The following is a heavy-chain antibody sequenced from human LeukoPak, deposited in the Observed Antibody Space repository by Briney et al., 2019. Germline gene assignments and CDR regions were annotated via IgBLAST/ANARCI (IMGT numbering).Heavy chain of an antibody. CDR1: GGSISSYY. Sequence: SSETLSLTCTVSGGSISSYYWSWIRQPPGKGLEWIGYIYYSGSTNYNPSLKSRVTIPVDTSKNQFSLKLSSVTAADTAVYYCARESGSSEIFDYGGQEPLVTVPS. J-gene: IGHJ4*02. V-gene: IGHV4-59*01. D-gene: IGHD1-26*01. CDR3: ARESGSSEIFDY. CDR2: IYYSGST.